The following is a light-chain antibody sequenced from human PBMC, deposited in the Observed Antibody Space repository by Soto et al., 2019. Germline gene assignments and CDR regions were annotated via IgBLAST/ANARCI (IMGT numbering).Light chain of an antibody. CDR1: SSDVGGYNY. Sequence: QSVLTQPASVSGSPGQSITISCTGTSSDVGGYNYVSWYQQHPGKGPKLMIYEVSNRPSGVSNRFSGSKSGNTATLTISGLHAEDAADYSCSSYTSTTTRVFGTGTKVTVL. J-gene: IGLJ1*01. V-gene: IGLV2-14*03. CDR3: SSYTSTTTRV. CDR2: EVS.